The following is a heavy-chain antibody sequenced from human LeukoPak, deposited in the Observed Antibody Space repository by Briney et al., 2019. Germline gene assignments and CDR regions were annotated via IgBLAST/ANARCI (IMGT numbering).Heavy chain of an antibody. CDR2: IYYSGST. Sequence: PSETLSLTCTVSGDSISSYYWSWIRQPPGKGLEWIGYIYYSGSTKYNPSLKSRVTISVDTSKNQFSLKLNSVTAADTAVYYCARAAAAAGLADPWGQGTLVTVSS. V-gene: IGHV4-59*01. D-gene: IGHD6-13*01. CDR1: GDSISSYY. CDR3: ARAAAAAGLADP. J-gene: IGHJ5*02.